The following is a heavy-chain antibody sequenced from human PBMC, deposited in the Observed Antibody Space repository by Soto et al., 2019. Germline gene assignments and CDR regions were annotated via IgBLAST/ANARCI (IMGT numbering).Heavy chain of an antibody. CDR3: ARVPTTELGFDY. Sequence: PSETLSLTCTVSGGSISSGDYYWSWIRQPPGKGLEWIGYIYYSGSTYYNPSLKSRVTISVDTSKNQFSLKLSSVTAADTAVYYCARVPTTELGFDYWGQGTLVTVSS. CDR2: IYYSGST. CDR1: GGSISSGDYY. D-gene: IGHD3-10*01. V-gene: IGHV4-30-4*01. J-gene: IGHJ4*02.